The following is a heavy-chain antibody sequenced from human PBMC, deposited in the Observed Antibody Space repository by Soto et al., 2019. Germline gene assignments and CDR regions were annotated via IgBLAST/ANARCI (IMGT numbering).Heavy chain of an antibody. V-gene: IGHV4-61*01. J-gene: IGHJ5*02. Sequence: SETLSLTCTDSGGSVSSCSYYWSWIRHPPGKGLEWIGYIYYSGSTNYNPSLKSRVTISVDTSKNQFSLKLSSVTAADTAVYYCARVLSLVRGVDPWGQGTLVTVSS. D-gene: IGHD3-10*01. CDR3: ARVLSLVRGVDP. CDR2: IYYSGST. CDR1: GGSVSSCSYY.